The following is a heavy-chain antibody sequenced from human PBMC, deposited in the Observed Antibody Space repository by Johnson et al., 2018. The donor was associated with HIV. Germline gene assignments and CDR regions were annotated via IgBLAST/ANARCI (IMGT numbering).Heavy chain of an antibody. CDR2: IHSGGST. CDR3: ARTAPDSSSWYGGFDI. Sequence: VQLVESGGGLIQPGGSLRLSCAASGFTVSGNYMSWVRQAPGKGLEWVSIIHSGGSTYYADSVKGRFTISRDTSKNTLHLQMNSLRAEDTAVYFCARTAPDSSSWYGGFDIWGQGTTVTVSS. V-gene: IGHV3-53*01. D-gene: IGHD6-13*01. CDR1: GFTVSGNY. J-gene: IGHJ3*02.